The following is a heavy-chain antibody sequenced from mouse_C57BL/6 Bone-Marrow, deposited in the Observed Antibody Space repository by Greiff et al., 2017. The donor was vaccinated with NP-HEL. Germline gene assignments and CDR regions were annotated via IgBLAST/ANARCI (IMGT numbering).Heavy chain of an antibody. J-gene: IGHJ4*01. CDR1: GYAFTNYL. CDR3: GRESSYDAMDY. CDR2: INPGSGGT. Sequence: QVQLKESGAELVRPGTSVKVSCKASGYAFTNYLIEWVKQRPGQGLEWIGVINPGSGGTNYNEKFKGKATLTADKSSSTAYMQLSSLTSEDSAVYFCGRESSYDAMDYWGQGTSVTVSS. V-gene: IGHV1-54*01. D-gene: IGHD1-1*01.